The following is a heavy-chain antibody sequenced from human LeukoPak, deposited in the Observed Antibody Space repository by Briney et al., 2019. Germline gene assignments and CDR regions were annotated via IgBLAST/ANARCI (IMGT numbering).Heavy chain of an antibody. CDR2: INPNSGGT. CDR1: GYTFTGYY. CDR3: ARVRTRRDGYTIDY. V-gene: IGHV1-2*02. D-gene: IGHD5-24*01. J-gene: IGHJ4*02. Sequence: ASVKVSCKASGYTFTGYYMHWVRQAPGQGLEWMGWINPNSGGTNYAQKFQGRVTMTRDTSISTAYMELSRLRSDDTAVYYCARVRTRRDGYTIDYWGQGTLVTVSS.